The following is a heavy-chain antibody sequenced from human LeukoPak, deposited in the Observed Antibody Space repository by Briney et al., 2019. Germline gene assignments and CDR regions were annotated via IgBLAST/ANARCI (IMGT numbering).Heavy chain of an antibody. V-gene: IGHV1-24*01. CDR1: GYTLTELS. Sequence: GASVKVSCKVSGYTLTELSMHWVRQAPGKGLEWMGGFDPEDGETIYAQKFQGRVTMTEDTSTDTAYMELSSLRSEDTAVYYCARDLGIYYYGSGSYYNGDYWGQGTLVTVSS. CDR3: ARDLGIYYYGSGSYYNGDY. CDR2: FDPEDGET. J-gene: IGHJ4*02. D-gene: IGHD3-10*01.